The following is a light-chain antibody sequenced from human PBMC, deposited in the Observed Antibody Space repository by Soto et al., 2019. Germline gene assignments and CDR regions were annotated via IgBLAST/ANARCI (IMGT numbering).Light chain of an antibody. J-gene: IGKJ1*01. CDR2: AAS. CDR1: QSVSNY. Sequence: DIQMTQSPSSLSASVGDRVSITCRASQSVSNYLNWYQQKPGKDPKVLIYAASSLQSGVPSRFSGSGSGTDFTLTISSLQPEDFATYYCQQSYNTPRTCGQGTKGDIK. CDR3: QQSYNTPRT. V-gene: IGKV1-39*01.